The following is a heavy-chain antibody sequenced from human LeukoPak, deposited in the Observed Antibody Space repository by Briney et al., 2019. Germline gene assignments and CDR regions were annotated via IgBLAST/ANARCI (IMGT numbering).Heavy chain of an antibody. V-gene: IGHV3-30-3*01. CDR2: ILYDGSNE. J-gene: IGHJ4*02. CDR1: GFTFSSYA. CDR3: SREDY. Sequence: PGGSLRLSCAASGFTFSSYAMHWVRQAAGKGLDWVAFILYDGSNESYAESVKGRFTISRDNSKNTLYLQMNSLRPEDTAVYYCSREDYWGQGTLVTVSS.